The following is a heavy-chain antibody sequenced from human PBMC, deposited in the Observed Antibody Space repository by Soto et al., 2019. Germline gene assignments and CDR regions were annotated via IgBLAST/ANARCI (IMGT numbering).Heavy chain of an antibody. J-gene: IGHJ6*03. Sequence: ASVKVSCKASGYTFTSYGISWVRQAPGQGLEWMGWISAYNGNTNYAQKLQGRVTMTTDTSTSTAYMEPRSLRSDDTAVYYCARLTEYYYYMDVWGKGTTVTVSS. CDR3: ARLTEYYYYMDV. CDR1: GYTFTSYG. CDR2: ISAYNGNT. V-gene: IGHV1-18*01.